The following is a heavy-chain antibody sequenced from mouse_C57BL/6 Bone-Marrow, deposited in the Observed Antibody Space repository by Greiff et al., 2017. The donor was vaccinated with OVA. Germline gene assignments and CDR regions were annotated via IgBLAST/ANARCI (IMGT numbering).Heavy chain of an antibody. CDR1: GYTFTSYW. J-gene: IGHJ2*01. CDR3: ARGHLTTVVATLDY. D-gene: IGHD1-1*01. Sequence: QLQQPGAELVRPGTSVKLSCKASGYTFTSYWMHWVKQRPGQGLEWIGVIDPSDSYTNYNQKFKGKATLTVDTSSSTAYMQLSSLTSEDSAVYYCARGHLTTVVATLDYWGQGTTLTVSS. CDR2: IDPSDSYT. V-gene: IGHV1-59*01.